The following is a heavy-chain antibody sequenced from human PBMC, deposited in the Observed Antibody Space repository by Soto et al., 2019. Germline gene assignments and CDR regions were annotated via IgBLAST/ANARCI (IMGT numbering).Heavy chain of an antibody. CDR2: IYYSGTT. D-gene: IGHD3-9*01. J-gene: IGHJ5*02. CDR3: ATAASPYFDLLSAFDP. CDR1: GASLSSGSYY. V-gene: IGHV4-61*01. Sequence: NPSETLSLTCTVSGASLSSGSYYWSWIRQPPGKGLEWLGYIYYSGTTKYNPSLTSRVTLSVDMSKNQFSLKLNSVTAADSAVYFCATAASPYFDLLSAFDPWGQGVLVTVSS.